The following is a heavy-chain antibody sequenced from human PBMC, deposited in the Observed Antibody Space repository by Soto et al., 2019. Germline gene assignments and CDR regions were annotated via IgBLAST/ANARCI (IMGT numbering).Heavy chain of an antibody. D-gene: IGHD6-13*01. CDR2: ITWNGGRT. V-gene: IGHV3-9*01. CDR1: GFTFDDFA. J-gene: IGHJ5*02. CDR3: ANGGGGAFIAAAGTDNWFDP. Sequence: EVHLVESGGGLAQPGRSLRLSCAASGFTFDDFAMYWVRQAPGKGLEWVSVITWNGGRTAYADSVKGRFTTSRDNAKSSLYLQIDSLRPEDTALSYCANGGGGAFIAAAGTDNWFDPWGQGNLVTGSS.